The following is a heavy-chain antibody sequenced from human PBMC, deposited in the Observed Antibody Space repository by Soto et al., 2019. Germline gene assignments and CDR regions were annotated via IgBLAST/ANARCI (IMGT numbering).Heavy chain of an antibody. D-gene: IGHD3-16*02. V-gene: IGHV1-69*01. CDR1: GGTFSSYA. J-gene: IGHJ4*02. CDR2: IIPIFGTA. Sequence: QVQLVQSGAEVKKPGSSVKVSCKASGGTFSSYAISWVRQAPGQGLEWMGGIIPIFGTANYAQKFQGRVTITADESTSTAYMELSSLRSEDTAVYYCAREVVMGEYVWGSYRYHDYWGQGTLVTVSS. CDR3: AREVVMGEYVWGSYRYHDY.